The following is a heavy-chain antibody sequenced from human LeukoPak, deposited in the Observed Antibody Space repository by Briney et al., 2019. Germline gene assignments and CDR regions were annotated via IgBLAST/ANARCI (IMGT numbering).Heavy chain of an antibody. CDR2: IYSSGST. CDR1: GGSISNYY. CDR3: ARWGSIAAARFDY. V-gene: IGHV4-59*01. Sequence: SETLSPTCTVSGGSISNYYWSWIRQPPGRGLEWIGYIYSSGSTNFNPSLKSRVTISVDTSKNHFSLNLSSVTAADTAVYYCARWGSIAAARFDYWGQGTLVTVPS. J-gene: IGHJ4*02. D-gene: IGHD6-25*01.